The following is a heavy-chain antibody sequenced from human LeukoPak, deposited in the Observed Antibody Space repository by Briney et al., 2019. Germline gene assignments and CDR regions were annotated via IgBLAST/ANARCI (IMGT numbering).Heavy chain of an antibody. J-gene: IGHJ3*01. Sequence: PSETLSLTCSVSGASVSTTAYFWNWIRQPAGEGLEWIGRIYASGNTHYNPSLKSRVTMSLDTSKNQLSLTMNSVTAADSAVYFCASYREAYDLYPHGLDVWGRGTVVTVSS. CDR2: IYASGNT. CDR1: GASVSTTAYF. V-gene: IGHV4-61*02. D-gene: IGHD5-24*01. CDR3: ASYREAYDLYPHGLDV.